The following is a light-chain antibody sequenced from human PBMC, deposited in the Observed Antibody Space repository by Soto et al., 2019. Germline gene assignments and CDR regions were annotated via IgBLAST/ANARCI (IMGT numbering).Light chain of an antibody. CDR3: QQYGSSGT. CDR1: QSVSNNY. J-gene: IGKJ1*01. Sequence: EIVLTQSPGTLSLSPGERATLSCRASQSVSNNYLAWYQQNPGQAPRLLIYGAFNRATGIPDRFSGSGSGTDFTLTISRLEPEDFAVYYCQQYGSSGTFGQGTKVDIK. V-gene: IGKV3-20*01. CDR2: GAF.